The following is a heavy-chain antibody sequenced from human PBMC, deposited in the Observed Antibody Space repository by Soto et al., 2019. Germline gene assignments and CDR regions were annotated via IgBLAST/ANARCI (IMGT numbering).Heavy chain of an antibody. CDR3: ARWQN. CDR2: INQDGSEE. D-gene: IGHD5-12*01. J-gene: IGHJ4*02. V-gene: IGHV3-7*05. CDR1: GLTFSDYW. Sequence: EVQLVESGGGLVQPGGSLRLSCAVSGLTFSDYWMSWVRQAPGKGLEWVANINQDGSEEHYPYSVKGRFTISRDNAKNSLSLPMTGLRAEDTGVYYCARWQNWGQGTLVTVSS.